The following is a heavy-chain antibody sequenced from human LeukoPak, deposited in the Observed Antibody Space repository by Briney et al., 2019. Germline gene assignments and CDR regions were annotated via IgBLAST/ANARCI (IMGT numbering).Heavy chain of an antibody. D-gene: IGHD3-3*01. CDR1: GGTFISYA. J-gene: IGHJ4*02. CDR3: ASITTYPEGPY. CDR2: VIPIFGIA. V-gene: IGHV1-69*04. Sequence: SVKVSFKASGGTFISYAISWVRQAPGQGREGMGRVIPIFGIANYAQKFQGRVTITADKSTSTAYMELSSLRSEDTAVYYCASITTYPEGPYWGQGTLVTVSS.